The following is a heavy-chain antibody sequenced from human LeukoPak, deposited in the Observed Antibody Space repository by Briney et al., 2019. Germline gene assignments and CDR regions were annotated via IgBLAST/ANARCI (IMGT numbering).Heavy chain of an antibody. V-gene: IGHV4-31*02. D-gene: IGHD4-17*01. Sequence: LRLSCAASGFTFSDYYMSWVRQHPGKGLEWIGYIYYSGSTYYNPSLKSRVTISVDTSKNQFSLKLSSVTAADTAVYYCARDHDYGDYGLFDPWGQGTLVTVSS. CDR3: ARDHDYGDYGLFDP. CDR2: IYYSGST. CDR1: GFTFSDYY. J-gene: IGHJ5*02.